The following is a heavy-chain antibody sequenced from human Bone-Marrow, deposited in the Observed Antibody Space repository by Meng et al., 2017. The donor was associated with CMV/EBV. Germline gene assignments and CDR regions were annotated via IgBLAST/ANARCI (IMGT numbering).Heavy chain of an antibody. J-gene: IGHJ6*02. CDR2: FIPIFGTA. Sequence: CSVKGPCNASGGTFSSYAIIWVRQATGQGLEWLGEFIPIFGTANYAKKFQGSVTITAGKSTSTAYMELSSLRSEDTAVYYCETGLRYFDWLLYQDYYYGMDPWGQGPTVTVSS. CDR3: ETGLRYFDWLLYQDYYYGMDP. V-gene: IGHV1-69*06. D-gene: IGHD3-9*01. CDR1: GGTFSSYA.